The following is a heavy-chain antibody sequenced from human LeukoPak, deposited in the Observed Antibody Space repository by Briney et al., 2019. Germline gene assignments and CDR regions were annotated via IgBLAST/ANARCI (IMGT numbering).Heavy chain of an antibody. J-gene: IGHJ6*02. V-gene: IGHV4-34*01. CDR2: INHSGST. D-gene: IGHD3-22*01. Sequence: PSETLSLTCAVYGGSFSGYYCSWIRQPPGKGLEWIGEINHSGSTNCNPSLKSRVTISVDTSKNQFSLKLSSVTAADTAVYYCARAWYDSSGHGTYYYYGMDVWGQGTTVTVSS. CDR1: GGSFSGYY. CDR3: ARAWYDSSGHGTYYYYGMDV.